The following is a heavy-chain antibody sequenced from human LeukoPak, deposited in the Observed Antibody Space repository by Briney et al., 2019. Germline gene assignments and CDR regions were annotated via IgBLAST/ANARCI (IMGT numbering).Heavy chain of an antibody. D-gene: IGHD1-14*01. V-gene: IGHV4-31*03. CDR3: ARARMGPVPFDS. CDR1: GASITSGAYC. Sequence: SETLSLTCSVSGASITSGAYCWSWLRQHPEKGLEWIGYIADIATKFYNPSFKSRVSISMDPSKNLFSLSLTSLTAADTAVYYCARARMGPVPFDSWGRGILVTVSS. J-gene: IGHJ4*02. CDR2: IADIATK.